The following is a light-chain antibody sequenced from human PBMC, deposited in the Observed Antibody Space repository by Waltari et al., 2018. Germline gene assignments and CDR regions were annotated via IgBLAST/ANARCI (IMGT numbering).Light chain of an antibody. V-gene: IGLV2-14*03. CDR2: DVT. Sequence: HSALPQPASVSGSPGQSLTISCTCSSRHRGTYDFVSWYQHHPGKAPKLIIFDVTNRPSGVSERFSGSKSGNTASLTISGLQAEDEADYHCSSYTSASALMLFGGGTKLTVL. CDR3: SSYTSASALML. CDR1: SRHRGTYDF. J-gene: IGLJ2*01.